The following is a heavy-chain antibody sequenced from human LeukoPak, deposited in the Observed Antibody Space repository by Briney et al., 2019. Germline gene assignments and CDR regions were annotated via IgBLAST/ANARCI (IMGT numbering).Heavy chain of an antibody. V-gene: IGHV3-23*01. CDR2: ISGSSGRT. CDR1: GFTFSLYA. CDR3: AKDRDHYGSGGLDY. D-gene: IGHD3-10*01. J-gene: IGHJ4*02. Sequence: GGSLRLSCAASGFTFSLYAMTWVRQTPGKGLELFSTISGSSGRTDYADSGKGRFTISRDNSKYTVYLQMNSLRAEDTAMYYCAKDRDHYGSGGLDYWGQGTLVTVSS.